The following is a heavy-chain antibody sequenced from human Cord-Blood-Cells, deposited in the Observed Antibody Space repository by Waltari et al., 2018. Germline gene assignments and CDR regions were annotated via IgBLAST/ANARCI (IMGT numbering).Heavy chain of an antibody. CDR1: GYSTSSGSY. CDR2: IYPSGST. J-gene: IGHJ4*02. D-gene: IGHD3-10*01. Sequence: QVQLQESGPGLVKPSETLSLTCTVSGYSTSSGSYWGWIRQPPGKGLEWIGSIYPSGSTYYNPSLKSRVTISVDTSKNQFSLKLSSVTAADTAVYYCARVGGFGSGSYYFDYWGQGTLVTVSS. V-gene: IGHV4-38-2*02. CDR3: ARVGGFGSGSYYFDY.